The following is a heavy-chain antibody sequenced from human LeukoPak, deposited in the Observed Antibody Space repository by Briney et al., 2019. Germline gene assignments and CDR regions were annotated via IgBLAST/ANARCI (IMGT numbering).Heavy chain of an antibody. Sequence: GGSLRLSCAASGFTFNDYYMTWIRQAPGKGLEWVPAISGSGGSTYYADSVKGRFTISRDNSKNTLYLQMNSLRAEDTAVYYCARDPVGWFGDHQDAFDIWGQGTMVTVSS. CDR3: ARDPVGWFGDHQDAFDI. D-gene: IGHD3-10*01. CDR2: ISGSGGST. CDR1: GFTFNDYY. J-gene: IGHJ3*02. V-gene: IGHV3-23*01.